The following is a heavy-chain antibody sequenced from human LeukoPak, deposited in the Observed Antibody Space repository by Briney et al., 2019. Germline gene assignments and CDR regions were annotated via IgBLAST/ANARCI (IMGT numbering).Heavy chain of an antibody. CDR1: VFTFSNYW. D-gene: IGHD3-16*02. CDR2: INKDESEK. V-gene: IGHV3-7*05. J-gene: IGHJ4*02. CDR3: ARVSSPGYYEYVWVTYPRY. Sequence: PGGSLRLSCGASVFTFSNYWMSCVRQAPGKGLEWVANINKDESEKNYVDSVKGRFIISRDNAKNSVYLQMNNLRAEDTAVYYCARVSSPGYYEYVWVTYPRYWGQGTLVTVSS.